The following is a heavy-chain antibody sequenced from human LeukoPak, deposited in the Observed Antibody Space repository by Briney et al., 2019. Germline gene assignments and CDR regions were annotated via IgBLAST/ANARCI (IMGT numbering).Heavy chain of an antibody. CDR1: GFTFSSYA. Sequence: GGSLRLSCAASGFTFSSYAVSWVRQAPGKGLEWVSAISGSGGSTYYADSVKGRFTISRDNSKTTLYLKTNRLRAEDTAIYYCAKDGYSSGWSTFDNWGQGTLVTVSS. J-gene: IGHJ4*02. CDR2: ISGSGGST. V-gene: IGHV3-23*01. CDR3: AKDGYSSGWSTFDN. D-gene: IGHD6-19*01.